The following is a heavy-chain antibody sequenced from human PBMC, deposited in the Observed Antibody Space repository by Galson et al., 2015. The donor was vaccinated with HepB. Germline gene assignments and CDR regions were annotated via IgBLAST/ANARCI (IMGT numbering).Heavy chain of an antibody. CDR2: FDPEDGET. J-gene: IGHJ5*02. V-gene: IGHV1-24*01. Sequence: SVKVSCKVSGYTLTELSMHWVRQAPGKGLEWMGGFDPEDGETIYAQKFQGRVTMTEDTSTDTAYMELSSLRSEDTAVYYCAPMYYYDSSGRFDPWGQGTLVTVSS. D-gene: IGHD3-22*01. CDR1: GYTLTELS. CDR3: APMYYYDSSGRFDP.